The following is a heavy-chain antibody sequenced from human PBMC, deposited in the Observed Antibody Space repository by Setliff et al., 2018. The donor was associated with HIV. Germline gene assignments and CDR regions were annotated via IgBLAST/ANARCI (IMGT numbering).Heavy chain of an antibody. V-gene: IGHV3-23*01. J-gene: IGHJ4*02. CDR2: ISGSGGST. D-gene: IGHD5-12*01. Sequence: TGGSLRLSCAASGFTFSGYAMSWVRQAPGKGLEWVSAISGSGGSTYYADSVKGRFTISRDNSKNTLYLQMNSLRAEDTAVYYCAKDPRAVVATTCDYWGQGTLVTVSS. CDR3: AKDPRAVVATTCDY. CDR1: GFTFSGYA.